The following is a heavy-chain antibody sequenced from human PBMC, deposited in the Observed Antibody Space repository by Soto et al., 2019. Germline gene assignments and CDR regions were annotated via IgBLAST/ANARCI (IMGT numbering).Heavy chain of an antibody. Sequence: QVHLVQSGAEVKKPGSSVKVSCKASGGSFSNYAINWVRQAPGQGLEWMGGIIPRYVTANYAQNFQGSVTITGDGSASTVYKQMSSLRSEDTGVYYCAGTKRGGSEDYDFLAYGMDGWGQGTTVTVSS. V-gene: IGHV1-69*01. CDR1: GGSFSNYA. J-gene: IGHJ6*02. D-gene: IGHD3-3*01. CDR3: AGTKRGGSEDYDFLAYGMDG. CDR2: IIPRYVTA.